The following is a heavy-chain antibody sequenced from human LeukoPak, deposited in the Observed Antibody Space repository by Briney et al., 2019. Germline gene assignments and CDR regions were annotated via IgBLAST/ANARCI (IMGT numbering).Heavy chain of an antibody. J-gene: IGHJ4*02. CDR1: GFTFSSFA. CDR3: ARRTLFGVIKPPDY. CDR2: ISSTAATT. Sequence: GGSLRLSCAASGFTFSSFAMSWVRQAPGQGLEWVSSISSTAATTYYADSVRGRFTISRDNAMNTLYLQLSSLRVEDTAVYYCARRTLFGVIKPPDYWGQGTLVTVS. V-gene: IGHV3-23*01. D-gene: IGHD3-3*01.